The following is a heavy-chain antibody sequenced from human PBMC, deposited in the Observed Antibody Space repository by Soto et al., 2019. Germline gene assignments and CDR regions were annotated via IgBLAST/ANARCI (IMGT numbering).Heavy chain of an antibody. CDR1: EFTFSSYA. CDR3: AKPSPAALYIYSMAV. CDR2: ISGSGGST. V-gene: IGHV3-23*01. J-gene: IGHJ6*02. D-gene: IGHD2-2*01. Sequence: PGGSLRLSCAASEFTFSSYAMSWVRQAPGKGLEWVSGISGSGGSTYYADSVKGRFTISRDNSKNMLYLQMNSLRAEDTAVYYCAKPSPAALYIYSMAVWGQRTTVTVSS.